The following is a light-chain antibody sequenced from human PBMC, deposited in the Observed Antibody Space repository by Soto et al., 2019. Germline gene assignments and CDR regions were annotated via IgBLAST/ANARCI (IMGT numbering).Light chain of an antibody. CDR2: GAS. J-gene: IGKJ1*01. CDR3: QQYNNWPRT. Sequence: MTHSPSTLSVSVGDRVTITCRASQSISSNLVWYQQKPGQAPRLLIYGASTRATGIPARFSGSGSGTEFTLTISSLQSEDFAVYYCQQYNNWPRTFGQGTKVDI. CDR1: QSISSN. V-gene: IGKV3-15*01.